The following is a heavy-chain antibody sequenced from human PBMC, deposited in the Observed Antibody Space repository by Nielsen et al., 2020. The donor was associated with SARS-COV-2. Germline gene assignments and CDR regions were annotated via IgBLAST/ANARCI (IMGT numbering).Heavy chain of an antibody. J-gene: IGHJ4*02. CDR1: GFTFDDYG. CDR2: INWNGGST. Sequence: GESLKISCAASGFTFDDYGMSWVRQAPGKGLEWVSGINWNGGSTGYADSVKGRFTISRDNAKNSLYLQMNSLRAEDTAVYYCARPRADFWSGYEYYFDYWGQGTLVTVSS. V-gene: IGHV3-20*04. D-gene: IGHD3-3*01. CDR3: ARPRADFWSGYEYYFDY.